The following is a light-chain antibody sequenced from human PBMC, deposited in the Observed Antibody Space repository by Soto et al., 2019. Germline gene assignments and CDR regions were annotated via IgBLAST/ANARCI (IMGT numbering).Light chain of an antibody. CDR3: QEHASI. V-gene: IGKV3-11*01. Sequence: PGERATLSCRASPSVANFVAWYQQKPGQAPRLLIYGAFNRATGIPARFSGSGSGTDFTLTISRLEPEDFAVYYCQEHASIFGQGTRLEIK. CDR1: PSVANF. CDR2: GAF. J-gene: IGKJ5*01.